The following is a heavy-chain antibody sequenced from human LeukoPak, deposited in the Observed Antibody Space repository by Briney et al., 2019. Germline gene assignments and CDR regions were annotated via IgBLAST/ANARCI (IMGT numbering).Heavy chain of an antibody. J-gene: IGHJ4*02. V-gene: IGHV1-18*01. CDR1: GYTFTSYG. Sequence: ASVKVSCKASGYTFTSYGISWVRQAPGQGLEWMGWISAYNGNTNYAQKLQGRVTMTTDTSTSTAYMELRSLRSDETAVYYCARDYGQQWWEARYFDYWGQGTLVTVSS. CDR2: ISAYNGNT. CDR3: ARDYGQQWWEARYFDY. D-gene: IGHD2-15*01.